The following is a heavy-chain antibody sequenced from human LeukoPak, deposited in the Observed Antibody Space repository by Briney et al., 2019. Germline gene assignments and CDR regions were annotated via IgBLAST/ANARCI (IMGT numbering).Heavy chain of an antibody. Sequence: PSETLSLTCAVYGGSFSGYYWSWIRQPPGKGLEWIGEINHSGSTNYNPSLKSRVTISVDTSKNQFSLKLSSVTAADTAVYYCARRDIVVVPAVWFDPWGQGTLVTVSS. V-gene: IGHV4-34*01. CDR1: GGSFSGYY. J-gene: IGHJ5*02. CDR3: ARRDIVVVPAVWFDP. D-gene: IGHD2-2*01. CDR2: INHSGST.